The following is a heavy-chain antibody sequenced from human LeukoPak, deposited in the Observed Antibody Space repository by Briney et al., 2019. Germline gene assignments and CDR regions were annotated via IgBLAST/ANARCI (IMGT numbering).Heavy chain of an antibody. V-gene: IGHV3-7*03. Sequence: GGSLRLSCAASGFTFSSYWMSWVRQAPGKGLEWVANIKQDGSEKYYVDSVKGRFTLSRDNSNNTLFLQMNSLRAEDTAMYYCARGARGFQWVSYYFDSWGQGTLVTVSS. J-gene: IGHJ4*02. D-gene: IGHD1-26*01. CDR2: IKQDGSEK. CDR3: ARGARGFQWVSYYFDS. CDR1: GFTFSSYW.